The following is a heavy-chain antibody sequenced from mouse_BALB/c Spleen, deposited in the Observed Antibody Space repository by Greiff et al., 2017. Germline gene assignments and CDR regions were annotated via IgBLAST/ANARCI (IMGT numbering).Heavy chain of an antibody. CDR3: ARRSGSSSYFDY. CDR1: GYSFTSYY. Sequence: EVQLQQSGPELMKPGASVKISCKASGYSFTSYYMHWVKQSHGKSLEWIGYIDPFNGGTSYNQKFKGKATLTVDKSSSTAYMHLSSLTSEDSAVYYCARRSGSSSYFDYWGQGTTLTVSS. J-gene: IGHJ2*01. D-gene: IGHD1-1*01. CDR2: IDPFNGGT. V-gene: IGHV1S135*01.